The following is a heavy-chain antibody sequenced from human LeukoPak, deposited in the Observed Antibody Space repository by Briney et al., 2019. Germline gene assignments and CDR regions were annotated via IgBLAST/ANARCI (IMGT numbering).Heavy chain of an antibody. CDR2: ISAYNGNT. Sequence: ASVKVSCRASGYTFTSYGISWARQAPGQGLEWMGWISAYNGNTNYAQKLQGRVTMTTDTSTSTAYMELRSLRSDDTAVYYCARDPGGSGSYSWFDPWGQGTLVTVSS. D-gene: IGHD3-10*01. J-gene: IGHJ5*02. V-gene: IGHV1-18*04. CDR1: GYTFTSYG. CDR3: ARDPGGSGSYSWFDP.